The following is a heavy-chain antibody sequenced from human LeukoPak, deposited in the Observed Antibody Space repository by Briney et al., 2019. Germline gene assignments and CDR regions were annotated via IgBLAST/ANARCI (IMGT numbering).Heavy chain of an antibody. Sequence: SETLSLTCTVSGGSIRSYYWSWIRQPPGKGLEWIGYIYYSGSTIYNPSLKSRVTISLDTSKNQFSLKLSSVTAADTAVYYCARSYSSSWYSSFDIWGHGTMVTVSS. CDR2: IYYSGST. CDR3: ARSYSSSWYSSFDI. J-gene: IGHJ3*02. V-gene: IGHV4-59*01. D-gene: IGHD6-13*01. CDR1: GGSIRSYY.